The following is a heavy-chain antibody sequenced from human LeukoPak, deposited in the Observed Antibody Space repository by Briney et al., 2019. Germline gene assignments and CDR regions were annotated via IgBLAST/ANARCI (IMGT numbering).Heavy chain of an antibody. Sequence: GGSLRLSCAVSGLTFSFYSMHWVRQAPGKGLEWVSTISGSGSSTFHADSVKGRFTISRDDSKNTLYLQMNSLRAEDTAVFYCAKNCGGTCYSDFDSWGQGTLVTVSS. CDR1: GLTFSFYS. J-gene: IGHJ4*02. D-gene: IGHD2-21*02. V-gene: IGHV3-23*01. CDR2: ISGSGSST. CDR3: AKNCGGTCYSDFDS.